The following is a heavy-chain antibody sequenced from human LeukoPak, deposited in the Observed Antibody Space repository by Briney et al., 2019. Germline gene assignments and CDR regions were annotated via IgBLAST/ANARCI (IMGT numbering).Heavy chain of an antibody. CDR2: INSDGSST. CDR3: ARGRLGGFFDY. Sequence: GGSLRLSCAASGFTFSSYWMHWVRQAPGKGLVRVSRINSDGSSTNYADSVKGRFTISRDNAKNTLYLQMNSLRAEDTAVYYCARGRLGGFFDYWGQGTLVTVSS. V-gene: IGHV3-74*01. J-gene: IGHJ4*02. CDR1: GFTFSSYW. D-gene: IGHD3-16*01.